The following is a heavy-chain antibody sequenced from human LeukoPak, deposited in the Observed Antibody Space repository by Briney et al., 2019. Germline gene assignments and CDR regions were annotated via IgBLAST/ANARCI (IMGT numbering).Heavy chain of an antibody. D-gene: IGHD4-17*01. V-gene: IGHV3-7*01. Sequence: PGGSLRLSCAASGFTISSYWMSWVRQAPGKGLEWVANIKQDGSEKYYVDSVKGRFTISRDNAKNSLYLQMNSLRAEDTAVYYCARDPDYGDYVNYFDYWGQGTLVTVSS. J-gene: IGHJ4*02. CDR1: GFTISSYW. CDR2: IKQDGSEK. CDR3: ARDPDYGDYVNYFDY.